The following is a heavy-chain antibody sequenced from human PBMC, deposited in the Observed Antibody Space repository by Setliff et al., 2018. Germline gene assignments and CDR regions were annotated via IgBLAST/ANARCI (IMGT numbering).Heavy chain of an antibody. CDR1: GDSMYGYY. D-gene: IGHD6-19*01. V-gene: IGHV4-59*01. Sequence: PSKTLSLTCNVSGDSMYGYYWSWIRQPPGKGLEWIGYIYKSGTTKYNPSLGSRISMSVDTSKNQFSLNLNYVTTADTAVYYCARDQFSSGWYGAPESYFDRWGQGVLVTVSS. CDR3: ARDQFSSGWYGAPESYFDR. J-gene: IGHJ4*02. CDR2: IYKSGTT.